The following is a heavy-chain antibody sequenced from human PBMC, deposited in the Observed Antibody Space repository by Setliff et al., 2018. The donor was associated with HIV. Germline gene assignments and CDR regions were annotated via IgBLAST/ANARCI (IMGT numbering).Heavy chain of an antibody. CDR3: TKDYYDFVWWSSLAY. D-gene: IGHD3-16*01. Sequence: PGGSLRLSCATSGFRFSSFGMHWVRQAPGKGLEWVALIWYDGTNKNYADSVKGRFTISRDNSKNTLYLQMNSLRAEDTAVYYCTKDYYDFVWWSSLAYWGQGSLVTVSS. J-gene: IGHJ4*02. V-gene: IGHV3-33*06. CDR1: GFRFSSFG. CDR2: IWYDGTNK.